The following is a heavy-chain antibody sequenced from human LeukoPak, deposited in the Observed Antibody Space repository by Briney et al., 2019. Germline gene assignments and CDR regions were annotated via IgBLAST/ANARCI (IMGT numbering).Heavy chain of an antibody. J-gene: IGHJ4*02. CDR3: ARNRNDYGDYVHDY. CDR2: ISSGSSYI. D-gene: IGHD4-17*01. Sequence: GGSLRLSCAASGFTFSVYSMNWVRQAPGKGLEWVSSISSGSSYIYYADSVKGRFTISRDNAKNSLYLQMNSLRAEDTAVYYCARNRNDYGDYVHDYWGQGTLVTVSS. V-gene: IGHV3-21*01. CDR1: GFTFSVYS.